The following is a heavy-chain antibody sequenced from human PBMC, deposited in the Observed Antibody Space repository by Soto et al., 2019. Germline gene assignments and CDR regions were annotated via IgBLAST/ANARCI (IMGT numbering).Heavy chain of an antibody. Sequence: QVELVQSGAEVKKPGSSVKVSCQASEDTFRNYAISWVRQAPGQGLEWMGGIIPIFGTANYAQKFQGRVTIPADISASTVYLELSSLTSEDRAVYYCASTKYDSSAYYYWYLGLWVRGSLVTVSS. V-gene: IGHV1-69*06. CDR2: IIPIFGTA. CDR3: ASTKYDSSAYYYWYLGL. CDR1: EDTFRNYA. J-gene: IGHJ2*01. D-gene: IGHD3-22*01.